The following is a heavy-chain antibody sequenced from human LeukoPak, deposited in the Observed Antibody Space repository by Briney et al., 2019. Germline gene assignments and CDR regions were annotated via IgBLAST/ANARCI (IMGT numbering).Heavy chain of an antibody. CDR2: INHSGST. J-gene: IGHJ4*02. D-gene: IGHD6-13*01. CDR3: ARGYGSSWSKYYFDY. V-gene: IGHV4-34*01. Sequence: PSETLSLTCAVYGGSFSGYYWSWIRQPPGKRQEWIGEINHSGSTNYNPSLKSRVTISVDTSKNQFSLKLSSVTAADTAVYYCARGYGSSWSKYYFDYWGQGTLVTVSS. CDR1: GGSFSGYY.